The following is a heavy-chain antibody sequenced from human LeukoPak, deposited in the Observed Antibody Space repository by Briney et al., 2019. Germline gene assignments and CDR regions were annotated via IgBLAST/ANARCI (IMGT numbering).Heavy chain of an antibody. CDR3: AIPYDSSGYYDFGY. CDR1: GYTFNGYY. V-gene: IGHV1-2*06. CDR2: INPNSGGT. Sequence: ASVKVSCKASGYTFNGYYMHWVRQAPGQGLEWMGRINPNSGGTNYAQKFQGRVTMTRDTSISTAYMELSRLRSDDTAVYYCAIPYDSSGYYDFGYWGQGTLVTVSS. D-gene: IGHD3-22*01. J-gene: IGHJ4*02.